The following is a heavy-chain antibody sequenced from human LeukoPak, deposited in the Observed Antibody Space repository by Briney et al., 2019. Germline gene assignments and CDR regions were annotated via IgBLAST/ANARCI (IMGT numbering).Heavy chain of an antibody. CDR3: ARNPQIAVAGSYYFDY. CDR2: ISSSSSSYI. CDR1: GVTFSSYS. V-gene: IGHV3-21*01. Sequence: GGSLRLSCAASGVTFSSYSMNWVRLAPGEGLEWVSSISSSSSSYIYYADSVKGRFTISRDNSKNTLYLQMNSLRAEDTAVYYCARNPQIAVAGSYYFDYWGQGTLVTVSS. J-gene: IGHJ4*02. D-gene: IGHD6-19*01.